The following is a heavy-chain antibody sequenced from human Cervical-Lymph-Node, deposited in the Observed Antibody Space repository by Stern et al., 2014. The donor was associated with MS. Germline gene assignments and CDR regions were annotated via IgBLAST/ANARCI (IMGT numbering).Heavy chain of an antibody. CDR2: ISWNSRGI. V-gene: IGHV3-9*01. J-gene: IGHJ1*01. Sequence: EVQLVESGGDLVQPGRSLRLSCAASGFTFDDHAMHWVRQGPGKGLEWVAGISWNSRGIEYAASVKGRFTISRDNAKSSLYLQMNSLRAEDTAMYYCAKDDAAAGPSQVFRHWGQGTLVAVSS. CDR1: GFTFDDHA. CDR3: AKDDAAAGPSQVFRH. D-gene: IGHD6-13*01.